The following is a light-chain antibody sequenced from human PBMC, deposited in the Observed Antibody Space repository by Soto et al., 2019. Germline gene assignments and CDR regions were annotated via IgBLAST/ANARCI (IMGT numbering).Light chain of an antibody. Sequence: QSVLTQPPSVSGAPGQRVTISCTGSSSNIGAGYDVHWYQQLPGTAPKLLIYGNSNRPSGVPDRFSGSKSGTSASLAITGLQAEDEADYXCQSYDSSLSGYVFGTGTKLTVL. CDR3: QSYDSSLSGYV. J-gene: IGLJ1*01. V-gene: IGLV1-40*01. CDR2: GNS. CDR1: SSNIGAGYD.